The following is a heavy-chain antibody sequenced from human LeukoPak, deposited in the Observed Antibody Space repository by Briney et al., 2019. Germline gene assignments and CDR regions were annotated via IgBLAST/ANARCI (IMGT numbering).Heavy chain of an antibody. V-gene: IGHV4-59*08. CDR3: VRRDNTGWNYFDH. Sequence: PSETLSLTCTVSGGSISSYYWSWIRQPPGKGLQWIGDIYYSERTNYNPSLRSRVTIPVDTSKNQLSLKLTSVLAADTAMYYCVRRDNTGWNYFDHWGQGILVTVSS. D-gene: IGHD6-19*01. J-gene: IGHJ4*02. CDR2: IYYSERT. CDR1: GGSISSYY.